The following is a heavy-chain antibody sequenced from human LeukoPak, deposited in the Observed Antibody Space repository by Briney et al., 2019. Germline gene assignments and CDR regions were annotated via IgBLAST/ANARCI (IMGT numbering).Heavy chain of an antibody. D-gene: IGHD4-11*01. CDR1: GYTFTSHY. CDR3: ARGSTVIMLDY. J-gene: IGHJ4*02. CDR2: INPSGGST. Sequence: ASVKVSCKASGYTFTSHYIHWVRQAPGQGLEWMGIINPSGGSTNSAQKFQGRVTMTRDTSTSTVYMEVSSLRSEDTAVYYCARGSTVIMLDYWGQGTLVTASS. V-gene: IGHV1-46*01.